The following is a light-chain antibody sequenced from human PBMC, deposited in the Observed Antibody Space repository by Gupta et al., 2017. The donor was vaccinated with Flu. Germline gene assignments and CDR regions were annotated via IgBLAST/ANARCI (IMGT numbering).Light chain of an antibody. CDR3: QQDETNHLT. CDR1: QPISKW. V-gene: IGKV1-5*03. CDR2: KAS. Sequence: PSALSASVGDRVTITCRASQPISKWLDWYQKKPGKAPKLLIFKASTLEDGVPSRFIGSGSGTEFTLTISSLQPDDFGSYYCQQDETNHLTFGGGTQVAIK. J-gene: IGKJ4*01.